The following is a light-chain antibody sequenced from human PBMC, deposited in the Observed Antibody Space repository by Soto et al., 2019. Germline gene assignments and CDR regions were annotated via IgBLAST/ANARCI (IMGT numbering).Light chain of an antibody. CDR1: QDIRGA. CDR2: DVS. V-gene: IGKV1-13*02. CDR3: QPFNSYPLT. J-gene: IGKJ5*01. Sequence: AIQLTQSPSSLSASVGDRVTITCRASQDIRGALAWYQQKPGKAPKILIYDVSTLESGVTSRFRGSSSGTDFPLTISSLQPVDFATYYCQPFNSYPLTFGQGPRLEIK.